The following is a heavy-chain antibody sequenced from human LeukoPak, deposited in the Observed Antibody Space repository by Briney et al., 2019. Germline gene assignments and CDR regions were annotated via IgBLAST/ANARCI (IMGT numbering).Heavy chain of an antibody. Sequence: GGSLRLPCAASGFTFSSYAMHWVRQAPGKGLEWVSSISSSSSYIYYADSVKGRFTISRDNAKNSLYLQMNSLRAEDTAVYYCARDRTSYASWFDPWGQGTLVTVSS. CDR1: GFTFSSYA. CDR2: ISSSSSYI. D-gene: IGHD3-16*01. CDR3: ARDRTSYASWFDP. V-gene: IGHV3-21*04. J-gene: IGHJ5*02.